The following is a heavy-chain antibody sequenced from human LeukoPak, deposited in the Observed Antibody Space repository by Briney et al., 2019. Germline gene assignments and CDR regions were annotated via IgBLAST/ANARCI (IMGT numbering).Heavy chain of an antibody. CDR3: ARVPSDIVVVEPATPDF. Sequence: GESLRLSCAASGFTFSSFSMNWVRQAPGKGLEWVSSISSRSTYIYYAASVTGRFTISRDNAKNSLSLQMNSLRAEDTAVYYCARVPSDIVVVEPATPDFWGQGTLVTVSS. D-gene: IGHD2-15*01. CDR2: ISSRSTYI. CDR1: GFTFSSFS. V-gene: IGHV3-21*01. J-gene: IGHJ4*02.